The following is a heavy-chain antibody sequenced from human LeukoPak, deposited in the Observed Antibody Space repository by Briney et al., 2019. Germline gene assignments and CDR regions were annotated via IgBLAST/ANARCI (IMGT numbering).Heavy chain of an antibody. D-gene: IGHD6-6*01. CDR1: NSSITNRNFF. Sequence: SETLSLTCTVSNSSITNRNFFWSWIRQPPGKRLEWIGNVYYMGSTYYNPSLESRVTVSVDTSKNHFSLKVFSVTAADTAVYYCARHTASMTHFDFWGQGTLVTVSS. CDR2: VYYMGST. V-gene: IGHV4-39*01. J-gene: IGHJ4*02. CDR3: ARHTASMTHFDF.